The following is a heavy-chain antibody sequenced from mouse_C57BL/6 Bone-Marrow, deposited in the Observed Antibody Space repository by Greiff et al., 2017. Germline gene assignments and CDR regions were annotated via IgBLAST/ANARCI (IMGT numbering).Heavy chain of an antibody. V-gene: IGHV1-9*01. J-gene: IGHJ4*01. CDR1: GYTFTGYW. Sequence: VKLMESGAELMKPGASVKLSCKATGYTFTGYWIEWVKPRPGHGLEWIGEILPGSGSTNYTEKFKGKATFTADTSSNTAYMQLSSLTTEDSAIYYCASPSIYYGNFYARDYWGQGTSVTVSS. CDR3: ASPSIYYGNFYARDY. CDR2: ILPGSGST. D-gene: IGHD2-1*01.